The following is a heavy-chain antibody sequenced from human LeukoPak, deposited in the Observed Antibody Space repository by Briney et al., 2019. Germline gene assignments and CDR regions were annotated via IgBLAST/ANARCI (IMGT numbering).Heavy chain of an antibody. Sequence: SETLSLTCTVSGGSISSGSYYWSWIRQPAGKGLEWIGRIYTSGSTDYNPSLKSRVTISVDTSKNQFSLKLSSVTAADTAVYYCASVQDYGDYYFDYWGQGTLVTVPS. CDR3: ASVQDYGDYYFDY. CDR2: IYTSGST. D-gene: IGHD4-17*01. V-gene: IGHV4-61*02. J-gene: IGHJ4*02. CDR1: GGSISSGSYY.